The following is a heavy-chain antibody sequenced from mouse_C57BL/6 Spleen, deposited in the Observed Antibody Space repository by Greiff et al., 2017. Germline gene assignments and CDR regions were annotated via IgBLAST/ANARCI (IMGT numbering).Heavy chain of an antibody. CDR1: GYTFTDYN. D-gene: IGHD1-1*01. CDR3: ARGGYYGYYFDY. CDR2: INPNNGGT. Sequence: EVQLQQSGPELVKPGASVKMSCKASGYTFTDYNMHWVKQSHGKSLEWIGYINPNNGGTSYNQKFKGKATLTVNKSSSTAYMELRSLTSEDSAVYYCARGGYYGYYFDYWGQGTTLTVSS. V-gene: IGHV1-22*01. J-gene: IGHJ2*01.